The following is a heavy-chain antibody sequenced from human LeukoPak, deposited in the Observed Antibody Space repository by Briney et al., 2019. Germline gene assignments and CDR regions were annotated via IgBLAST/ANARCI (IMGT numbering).Heavy chain of an antibody. D-gene: IGHD6-6*01. J-gene: IGHJ4*02. Sequence: ASVKVSCKASGYTFTGYYMHWVRQAPGQGLEWMGWINPNSGGTNYAQKFQGRVTMTRDTSISTAYMELSRLRSVDTAVYYCARASRYSSSYGSGRVPFDYWGQGTLVTVSS. CDR1: GYTFTGYY. CDR3: ARASRYSSSYGSGRVPFDY. V-gene: IGHV1-2*02. CDR2: INPNSGGT.